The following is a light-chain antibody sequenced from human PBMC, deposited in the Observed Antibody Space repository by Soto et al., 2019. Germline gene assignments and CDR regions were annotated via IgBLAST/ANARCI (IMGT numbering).Light chain of an antibody. Sequence: DIQMTQSPSSLSASVGDRVTITCRASQSISSYLNWYQQKPGKAPKLLIYAASSLQSAVPSRFSGSGSGTDFTLTISRMQTEDFATYSCQQSYSTPPTFGQGTKLEIK. V-gene: IGKV1-39*01. J-gene: IGKJ2*01. CDR1: QSISSY. CDR3: QQSYSTPPT. CDR2: AAS.